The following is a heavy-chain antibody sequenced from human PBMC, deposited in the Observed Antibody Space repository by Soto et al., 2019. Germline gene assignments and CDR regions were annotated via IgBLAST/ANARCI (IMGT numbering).Heavy chain of an antibody. CDR2: IGVGGSST. Sequence: GGSLRLSCAASGFTFSSYAMTWVRQAPGKGLEWVSVIGVGGSSTYYADSVKGRFTISRDNAKNSLYLQMNSLRAEDTAVYYCARDQLYYNDISGRPLNAFDVWGQGTMVTVSS. CDR3: ARDQLYYNDISGRPLNAFDV. CDR1: GFTFSSYA. V-gene: IGHV3-48*01. D-gene: IGHD3-22*01. J-gene: IGHJ3*01.